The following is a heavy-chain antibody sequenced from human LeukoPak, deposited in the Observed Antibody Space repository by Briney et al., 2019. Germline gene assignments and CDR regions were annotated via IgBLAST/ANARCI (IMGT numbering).Heavy chain of an antibody. J-gene: IGHJ4*02. CDR3: ARSPRFGEFNS. CDR2: IYSGGST. D-gene: IGHD3-10*02. V-gene: IGHV3-66*02. Sequence: GGSLRLSCAASGFTVSSNYMSRVRQAPGKGLEWVSVIYSGGSTYYADSVEGRFTISRDNSKNTLYLQMNSLRPEDTAVYYCARSPRFGEFNSWGQGTLVTVSS. CDR1: GFTVSSNY.